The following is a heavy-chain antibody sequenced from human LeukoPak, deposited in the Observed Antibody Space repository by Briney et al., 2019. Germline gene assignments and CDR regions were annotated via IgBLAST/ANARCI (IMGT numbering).Heavy chain of an antibody. V-gene: IGHV3-23*01. J-gene: IGHJ4*02. D-gene: IGHD5-12*01. Sequence: GGSLRLSCGASGFTVSSNYMSWVRQAPGKGLEWVSAISGSGGSTYYADSVRGRFTISRDNSKNSLYLQMNSLRAEDTAVYYCAREMGGYPFDYWGQGTLVTVSS. CDR3: AREMGGYPFDY. CDR1: GFTVSSNY. CDR2: ISGSGGST.